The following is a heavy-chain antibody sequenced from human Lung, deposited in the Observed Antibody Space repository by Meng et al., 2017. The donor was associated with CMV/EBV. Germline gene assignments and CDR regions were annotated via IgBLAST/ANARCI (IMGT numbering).Heavy chain of an antibody. CDR1: GYTFTGYY. Sequence: ASXXVSCKASGYTFTGYYMHWVRQAPGQGLEWMGWINPNSGGTNYAQKFQGRVTMTRDTSISTAYMELSRLRSDDTAVYYCARGYCSSTSCYTWMEDWGQGTXVTVSS. CDR2: INPNSGGT. CDR3: ARGYCSSTSCYTWMED. V-gene: IGHV1-2*02. D-gene: IGHD2-2*02. J-gene: IGHJ4*02.